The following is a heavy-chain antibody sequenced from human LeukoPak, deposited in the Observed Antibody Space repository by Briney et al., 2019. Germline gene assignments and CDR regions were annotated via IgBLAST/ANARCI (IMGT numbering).Heavy chain of an antibody. V-gene: IGHV4-34*01. J-gene: IGHJ6*03. CDR3: ATSSYSSGWYWTYYYYYMDV. CDR2: IYHSGST. D-gene: IGHD6-19*01. Sequence: PSETLSLTCAVYGGSFSGYYWSWIRQPPGKGLEWIGEIYHSGSTNYNPSLKSRVTISVDKSKNQFSLKLSSVTAADTAVYYCATSSYSSGWYWTYYYYYMDVWGKGTTVTVSS. CDR1: GGSFSGYY.